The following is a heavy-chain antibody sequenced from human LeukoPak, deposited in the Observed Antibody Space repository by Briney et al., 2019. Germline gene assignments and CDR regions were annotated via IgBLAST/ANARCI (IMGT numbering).Heavy chain of an antibody. CDR1: GFTFSGSA. CDR2: TRSKANNYAT. D-gene: IGHD1-14*01. V-gene: IGHV3-73*01. CDR3: TTIDEVNRKLDY. J-gene: IGHJ4*02. Sequence: GSLRLSCAASGFTFSGSAIHWVRQASGKGLEWVGRTRSKANNYATAYAESVKGRFTISRDDSKNTAYLQMNSLKAEDTAVYYCTTIDEVNRKLDYWGQGTLVTVSS.